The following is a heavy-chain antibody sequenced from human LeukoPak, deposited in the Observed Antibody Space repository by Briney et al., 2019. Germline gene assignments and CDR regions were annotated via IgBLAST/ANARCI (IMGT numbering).Heavy chain of an antibody. CDR2: ISAYNGNT. CDR3: ARDGGYYDSSGYYVSEFDY. J-gene: IGHJ4*02. V-gene: IGHV1-18*01. D-gene: IGHD3-22*01. Sequence: ASVTVSFKASGYTFTSYGISWVRQAPGQGLEWMGLISAYNGNTNYAQKLQGKVTMTTDTYTSTVYMELRSLRSDDTAVYYCARDGGYYDSSGYYVSEFDYWGQGTLVTVSS. CDR1: GYTFTSYG.